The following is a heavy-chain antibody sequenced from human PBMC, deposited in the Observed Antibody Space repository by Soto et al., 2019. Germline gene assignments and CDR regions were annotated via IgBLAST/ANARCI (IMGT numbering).Heavy chain of an antibody. D-gene: IGHD1-26*01. J-gene: IGHJ4*02. V-gene: IGHV1-8*01. CDR2: MEPSTGRT. Sequence: QVQLVQSGAEVRATGASVKVSCKASGYSFTRLDINWVRQTAGQGLEWMGWMEPSTGRTGYAQKFQGRVSMTRDTSINTAYMELTTLTSDDTAFYYCARGVSAGVDYWGQGTLVTVSS. CDR3: ARGVSAGVDY. CDR1: GYSFTRLD.